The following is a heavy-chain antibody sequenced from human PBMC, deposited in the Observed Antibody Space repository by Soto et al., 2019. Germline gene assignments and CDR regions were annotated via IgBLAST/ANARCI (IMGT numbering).Heavy chain of an antibody. CDR3: ARARIQLWPNYYEYGMDV. CDR2: IFSGGSS. CDR1: GFTVSTNY. Sequence: EVQLVESGGGLVQPGGSLRLSCAASGFTVSTNYMTWVRKAPGKGLEWVSVIFSGGSSDYADSGKGRFTISRDNSKNTXDFQRNSLRAEDTAVYYCARARIQLWPNYYEYGMDVWGQGTTVTVSS. J-gene: IGHJ6*02. D-gene: IGHD5-18*01. V-gene: IGHV3-66*01.